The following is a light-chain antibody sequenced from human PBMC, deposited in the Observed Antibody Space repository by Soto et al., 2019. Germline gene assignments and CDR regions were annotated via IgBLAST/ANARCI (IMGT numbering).Light chain of an antibody. Sequence: DRVTITCRASQSISSYLNWYQQKPGEAPKILIYAASTLQSGVPSRFSGRGSGPDFSLTISSLQPEDVATYDCHHTFSAPVTFGQWTRLDIK. CDR3: HHTFSAPVT. CDR2: AAS. J-gene: IGKJ2*01. V-gene: IGKV1-39*01. CDR1: QSISSY.